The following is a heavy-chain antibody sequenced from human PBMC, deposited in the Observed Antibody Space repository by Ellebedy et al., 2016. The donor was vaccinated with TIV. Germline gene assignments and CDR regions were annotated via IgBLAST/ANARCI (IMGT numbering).Heavy chain of an antibody. CDR1: GFTFDDYA. V-gene: IGHV3-9*01. J-gene: IGHJ6*03. CDR3: ARDRGIVGAAPSYYMDV. D-gene: IGHD1-26*01. Sequence: SLKISXAASGFTFDDYAMHWVRQAPGKGLEWVSGISWNSGSIGYADSVKGRFTISRDNAKNSLYLQMNSLRAEDTALYHCARDRGIVGAAPSYYMDVWGKGTTVTVSS. CDR2: ISWNSGSI.